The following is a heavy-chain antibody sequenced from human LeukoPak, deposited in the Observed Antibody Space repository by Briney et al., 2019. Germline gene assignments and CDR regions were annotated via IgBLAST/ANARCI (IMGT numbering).Heavy chain of an antibody. Sequence: SETLSLTCTVSGGSISSSSYYWGWVRQPPGRGLEWVGSIYYSGSTYYNPSLKSRVTISVDTSKNQFSLKLSSVTAADTAVYYCARGSPHMVRGVIITGDYYYYYMDVWGKGTTVTVSS. CDR2: IYYSGST. D-gene: IGHD3-10*01. J-gene: IGHJ6*03. CDR1: GGSISSSSYY. CDR3: ARGSPHMVRGVIITGDYYYYYMDV. V-gene: IGHV4-39*07.